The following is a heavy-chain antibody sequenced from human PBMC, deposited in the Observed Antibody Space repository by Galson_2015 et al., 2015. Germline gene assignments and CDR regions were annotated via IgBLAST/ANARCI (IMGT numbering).Heavy chain of an antibody. CDR2: IYSGGST. V-gene: IGHV3-66*02. CDR1: GFTVSSNY. Sequence: SLRLSCAASGFTVSSNYMSWVRQAPGKGLEWVSVIYSGGSTYYADSVKGRFTVSRDNSKNTPYLQMNSLRAEDTAVYYCARPGGGYYYYGMDVWGQGTTVTVSS. D-gene: IGHD2-15*01. J-gene: IGHJ6*02. CDR3: ARPGGGYYYYGMDV.